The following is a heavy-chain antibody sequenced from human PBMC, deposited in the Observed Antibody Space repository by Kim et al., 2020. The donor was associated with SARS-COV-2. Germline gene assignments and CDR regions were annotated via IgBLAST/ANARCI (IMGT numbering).Heavy chain of an antibody. D-gene: IGHD1-26*01. CDR2: ISYSGSS. CDR3: ARIDAGSPWVPLIDS. CDR1: GGSIRSGGYA. V-gene: IGHV4-30-2*01. Sequence: SETLSLTCAVSGGSIRSGGYAWSWIRQPPGKGLENIGYISYSGSSNSNPSLKSRVTISLDRSKNQFFLRLTSVTAADTAVYYCARIDAGSPWVPLIDSWGQGTLVTVSS. J-gene: IGHJ4*02.